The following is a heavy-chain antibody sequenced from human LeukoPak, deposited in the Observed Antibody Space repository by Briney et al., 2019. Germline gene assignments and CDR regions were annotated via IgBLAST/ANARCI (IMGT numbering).Heavy chain of an antibody. J-gene: IGHJ6*03. V-gene: IGHV4-34*01. CDR1: GGSFSGYY. D-gene: IGHD3-10*01. CDR2: INHSGST. Sequence: SETLSLTCAVYGGSFSGYYWSWIRQPPGKGLEWIGEINHSGSTNYSPSLKSRVTISVDTSKNQFSLKLSSVTAADTAVYYCARGRSTMVRGVTFYYYYMDVWGKGTTVTVSS. CDR3: ARGRSTMVRGVTFYYYYMDV.